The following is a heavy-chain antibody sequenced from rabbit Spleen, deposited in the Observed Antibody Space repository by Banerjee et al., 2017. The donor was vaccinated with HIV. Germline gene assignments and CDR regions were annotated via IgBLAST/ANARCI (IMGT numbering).Heavy chain of an antibody. CDR1: GFSFSSGYD. CDR3: ARTGGGAYLYAFRL. J-gene: IGHJ4*01. D-gene: IGHD6-1*01. CDR2: IYTYFDTT. Sequence: QEQLEESGGGLVQPGGSLTLTCTASGFSFSSGYDMCWVRQAPGEGLELIACIYTYFDTTWYASWAKGRFTISKPSSTTVTLQMTSLTAADTATYFCARTGGGAYLYAFRLWGPGTLVTVS. V-gene: IGHV1S45*01.